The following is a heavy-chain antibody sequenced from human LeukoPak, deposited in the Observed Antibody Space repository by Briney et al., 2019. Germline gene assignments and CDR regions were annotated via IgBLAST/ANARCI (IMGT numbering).Heavy chain of an antibody. CDR2: IIPILGIA. CDR1: GGTFSSYA. CDR3: ARDAYYYDSSGYYYSKYFQH. D-gene: IGHD3-22*01. J-gene: IGHJ1*01. V-gene: IGHV1-69*04. Sequence: GASVKVSCKASGGTFSSYAISWVRQAPGQGLEWMGRIIPILGIANYAQKFQGRVTITADKSTSTAYMELSSLRSEDTAVYYCARDAYYYDSSGYYYSKYFQHWGQGTLVTVSS.